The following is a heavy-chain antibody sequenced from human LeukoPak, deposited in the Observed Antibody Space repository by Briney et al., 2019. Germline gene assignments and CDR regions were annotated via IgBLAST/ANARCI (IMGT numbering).Heavy chain of an antibody. V-gene: IGHV3-53*01. CDR2: IYSGGST. CDR1: GFTVSSNY. D-gene: IGHD3-9*01. CDR3: ARVSTLRYFDWRFDY. J-gene: IGHJ4*02. Sequence: AGGSLRLSCAASGFTVSSNYMSWVRQAPGKGLEWVSVIYSGGSTYYADSVKGRFTISRDNSKNTLYLQMNSLRAEDTAVYYCARVSTLRYFDWRFDYWGQGTLVTVSS.